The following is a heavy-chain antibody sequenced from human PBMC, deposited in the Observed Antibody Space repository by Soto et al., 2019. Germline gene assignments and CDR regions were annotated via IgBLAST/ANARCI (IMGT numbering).Heavy chain of an antibody. V-gene: IGHV1-8*01. CDR2: MDANSGST. CDR1: GYTFTTYD. Sequence: QAQLVKSGAEVRKPGASVKVSCKASGYTFTTYDINWVRQAPGQGLEWLGWMDANSGSTGYAQNFQGRITMTRNISRNTAHMELSSLQSEDTAVYYCARERKFDFWRKGLDVWGQGTTVTVSS. J-gene: IGHJ6*02. D-gene: IGHD3-3*01. CDR3: ARERKFDFWRKGLDV.